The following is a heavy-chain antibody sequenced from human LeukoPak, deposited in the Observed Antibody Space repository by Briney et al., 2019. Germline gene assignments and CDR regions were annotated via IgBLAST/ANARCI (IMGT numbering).Heavy chain of an antibody. D-gene: IGHD3-10*01. V-gene: IGHV3-7*02. J-gene: IGHJ4*02. CDR1: GFTFSRYW. CDR3: AASITMFDY. CDR2: IKEDGSVK. Sequence: GGSLRLSCAASGFTFSRYWMSWVRQAPGKGLEWVANIKEDGSVKYYVESVKGRFTISRDNAKNSLYLQMNSLRAEDTAVYYCAASITMFDYWGQGTLVTVTS.